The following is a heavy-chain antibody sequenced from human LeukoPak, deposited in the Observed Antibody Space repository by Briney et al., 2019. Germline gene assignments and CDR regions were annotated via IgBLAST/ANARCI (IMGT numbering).Heavy chain of an antibody. D-gene: IGHD2-21*01. V-gene: IGHV3-53*01. CDR1: GFTVSSNY. J-gene: IGHJ3*02. Sequence: PGGSLRLSCAASGFTVSSNYMSWVRQAPGKGLEWVSVISGSGGSTYYADSVKGRFTIFRDNAKNSLYLQMNSLRAEDTAVYYCTTRTTHYCGGDCDAFDIWGQGTMVTVSS. CDR2: ISGSGGST. CDR3: TTRTTHYCGGDCDAFDI.